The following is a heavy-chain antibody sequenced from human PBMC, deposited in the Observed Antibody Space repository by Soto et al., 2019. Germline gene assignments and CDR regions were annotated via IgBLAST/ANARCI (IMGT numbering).Heavy chain of an antibody. CDR1: GYTFTSYG. J-gene: IGHJ4*02. CDR2: ISAYNGNT. CDR3: ASNDYGDPRSYDY. D-gene: IGHD4-17*01. Sequence: GASVKVSCKASGYTFTSYGISWVRQAPGQGLEWMGWISAYNGNTNYAQKLQGRVTMTTDTSTSTAYVELRSLRSDDTAVYYCASNDYGDPRSYDYWGQGTLVTVSS. V-gene: IGHV1-18*01.